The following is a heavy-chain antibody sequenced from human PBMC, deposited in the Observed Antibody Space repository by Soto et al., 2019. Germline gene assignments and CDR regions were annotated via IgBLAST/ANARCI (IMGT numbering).Heavy chain of an antibody. CDR1: GFTFSSYA. CDR3: ARASRGGRGGQLQFTIFGGALDY. V-gene: IGHV3-30-3*01. Sequence: PGGSLRLSCAASGFTFSSYAMHWVRQAPGKGLEWVAVISYDGSNKYYADSVKGRFTISRDNSKNTLYLQMNSLRAEDTAVYYCARASRGGRGGQLQFTIFGGALDYWGQGTLVTVSS. D-gene: IGHD3-3*01. CDR2: ISYDGSNK. J-gene: IGHJ4*02.